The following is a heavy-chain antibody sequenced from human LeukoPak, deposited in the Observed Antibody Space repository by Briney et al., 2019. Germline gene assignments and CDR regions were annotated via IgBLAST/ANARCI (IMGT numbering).Heavy chain of an antibody. J-gene: IGHJ2*01. CDR3: ARCSPWYYDSSGPWDSYFDL. V-gene: IGHV4-59*10. D-gene: IGHD3-22*01. CDR2: IYTSGST. CDR1: GGSFSGYY. Sequence: SETLSLTCAVYGGSFSGYYWSWIRQPAGKGLEWIGRIYTSGSTNYNPSLKSRVTMSVDTSKNQFSMKLSSVTAADTAVYYCARCSPWYYDSSGPWDSYFDLWGRGTLVTVSS.